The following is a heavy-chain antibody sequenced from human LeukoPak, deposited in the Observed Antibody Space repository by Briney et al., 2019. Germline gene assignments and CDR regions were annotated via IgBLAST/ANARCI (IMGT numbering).Heavy chain of an antibody. CDR3: TSGPSHYFDSSGYLLQGFYY. CDR2: IRSKDYGGTI. Sequence: GGSLRLSCTTSGFTFGDYAMSWFRQAPGKGLEWVGFIRSKDYGGTIEYAASVKGRFTIPRDDSRSIAYLQMNSLITEDTAVYYCTSGPSHYFDSSGYLLQGFYYWGQGTLVTVSS. J-gene: IGHJ4*02. CDR1: GFTFGDYA. D-gene: IGHD3-22*01. V-gene: IGHV3-49*03.